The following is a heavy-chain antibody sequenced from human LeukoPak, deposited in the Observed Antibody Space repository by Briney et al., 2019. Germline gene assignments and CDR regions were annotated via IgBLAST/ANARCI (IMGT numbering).Heavy chain of an antibody. CDR3: ARVSQWFGELRS. CDR2: IKQDGSEK. Sequence: GALRLSCAASGFIFSSYWMSSVRQAPGKGLEWVANIKQDGSEKYYVDSVKGRFTISRDNAKNSLYLQMNSLRAEDTAVYYCARVSQWFGELRSWGQGTLVTVSS. J-gene: IGHJ4*02. CDR1: GFIFSSYW. V-gene: IGHV3-7*01. D-gene: IGHD3-10*01.